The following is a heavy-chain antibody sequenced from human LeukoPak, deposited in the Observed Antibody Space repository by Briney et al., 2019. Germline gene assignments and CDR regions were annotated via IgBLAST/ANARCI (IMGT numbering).Heavy chain of an antibody. CDR2: INPNSGGT. V-gene: IGHV1-2*06. CDR1: GYTFTGYY. Sequence: ASVKVTCKASGYTFTGYYIHWVRQATGQGLEWLGRINPNSGGTSSAQKCQDRITMTRDASISTAYMELSRLRSDDTAIYFCARDRCTGGSCSYYFDFWGQGTLVTVSS. D-gene: IGHD2-15*01. CDR3: ARDRCTGGSCSYYFDF. J-gene: IGHJ4*02.